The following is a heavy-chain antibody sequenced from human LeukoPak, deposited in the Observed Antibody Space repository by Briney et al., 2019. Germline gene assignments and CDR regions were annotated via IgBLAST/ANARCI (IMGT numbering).Heavy chain of an antibody. J-gene: IGHJ4*02. D-gene: IGHD3-9*01. CDR2: ITGSGGNT. CDR3: AKWGDYDVLTGYYVSDY. CDR1: GFTFSNYA. V-gene: IGHV3-23*01. Sequence: GASLRLSCVASGFTFSNYAMSWVRQAPGKGLEWVSAITGSGGNTYYADSVKGRFTISRDNSKNTVFLQMNSLRAEDTAVYYCAKWGDYDVLTGYYVSDYWGQGTLVTVSP.